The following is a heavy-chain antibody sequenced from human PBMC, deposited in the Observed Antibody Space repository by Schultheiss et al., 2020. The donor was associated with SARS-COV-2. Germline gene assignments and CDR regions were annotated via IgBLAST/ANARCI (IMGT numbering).Heavy chain of an antibody. CDR3: AKDNTRGYTYGYHYFDY. CDR2: ISNKANGYAT. V-gene: IGHV3-72*01. CDR1: GFTVSSNY. J-gene: IGHJ4*02. D-gene: IGHD5-18*01. Sequence: GGSLRLSCAASGFTVSSNYMSWVRQAPGKGLEWVGRISNKANGYATAYAASLKGRLTISRDNAKNSLYLQMNSLRAEDTAVYYCAKDNTRGYTYGYHYFDYWGQGTLVTVSS.